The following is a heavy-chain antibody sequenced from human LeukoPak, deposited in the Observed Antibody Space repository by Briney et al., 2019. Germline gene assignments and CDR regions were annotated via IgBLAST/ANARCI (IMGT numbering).Heavy chain of an antibody. CDR2: IYWDDDK. Sequence: ESGPTLVKPTQTLTLTCTFSGFSLSTSGVAVGWIRQPPGKALEWLALIYWDDDKRYSPSLKSRLSITKDTSKNQVVLTMTNMDPVDTATYYCAHKQGNLVTMIPDYYFDYWGQGTLVTVSS. CDR3: AHKQGNLVTMIPDYYFDY. D-gene: IGHD3-22*01. CDR1: GFSLSTSGVA. J-gene: IGHJ4*02. V-gene: IGHV2-5*02.